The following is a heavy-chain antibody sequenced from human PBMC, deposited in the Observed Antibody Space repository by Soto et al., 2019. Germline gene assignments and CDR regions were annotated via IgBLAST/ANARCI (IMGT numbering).Heavy chain of an antibody. CDR2: ISSSSSYI. D-gene: IGHD6-13*01. Sequence: GGSLRLSCAASGFTFSSYSMNWVHQAPGKGLEWVSSISSSSSYIYYADSVKGRFTISRDNAKNSLYLQMNSLRAEDTAVYYCARDLFGSSSWDYYYYGMDVWGQGTTVTVSS. CDR1: GFTFSSYS. J-gene: IGHJ6*02. V-gene: IGHV3-21*01. CDR3: ARDLFGSSSWDYYYYGMDV.